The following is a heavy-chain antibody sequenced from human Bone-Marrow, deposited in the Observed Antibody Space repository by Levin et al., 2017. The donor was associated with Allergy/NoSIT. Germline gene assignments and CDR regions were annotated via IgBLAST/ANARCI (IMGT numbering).Heavy chain of an antibody. CDR1: GFTFNNAW. D-gene: IGHD3-10*01. Sequence: GGSLRLSCAASGFTFNNAWMSWVRQAPGKGLEWVGRIKSKTDGGTRDYAAPVKGRFTISRDDSKNTLYLQMNSLKTEDTGMYYCTTRELLWFGELLYTRTKWGQGTLVTVSS. J-gene: IGHJ4*02. CDR2: IKSKTDGGTR. V-gene: IGHV3-15*01. CDR3: TTRELLWFGELLYTRTK.